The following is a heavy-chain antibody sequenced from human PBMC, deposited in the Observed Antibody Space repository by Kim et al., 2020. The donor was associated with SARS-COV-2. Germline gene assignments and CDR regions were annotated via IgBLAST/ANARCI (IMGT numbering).Heavy chain of an antibody. CDR3: VRGYDGGPLDL. D-gene: IGHD3-16*01. Sequence: GGSLRLSCAASGFTFDDYGMSWVRQAPGKGLEWVAGINRNSDSTGYADSVKGRFTISRDNAKNSLFLQMNSPRAEDTALYHCVRGYDGGPLDLWGQGGL. CDR2: INRNSDST. CDR1: GFTFDDYG. J-gene: IGHJ5*02. V-gene: IGHV3-20*01.